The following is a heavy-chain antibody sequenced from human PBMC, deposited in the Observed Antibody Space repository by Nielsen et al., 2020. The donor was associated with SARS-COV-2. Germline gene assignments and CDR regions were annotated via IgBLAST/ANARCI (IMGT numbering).Heavy chain of an antibody. J-gene: IGHJ2*01. CDR2: INWNGGST. D-gene: IGHD4-17*01. CDR3: AVGYGDYDWYFDL. Sequence: GGSLRLSCAASGFTFDDYGMSWVRQAPGKGLERVSGINWNGGSTGYADSVKGRFTISRDNAKNSLYLQMNSLRAEDTALYPCAVGYGDYDWYFDLWGRGTLVTVSS. V-gene: IGHV3-20*01. CDR1: GFTFDDYG.